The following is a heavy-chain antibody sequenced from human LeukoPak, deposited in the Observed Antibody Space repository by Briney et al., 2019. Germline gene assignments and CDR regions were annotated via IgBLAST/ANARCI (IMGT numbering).Heavy chain of an antibody. J-gene: IGHJ6*03. CDR2: ISSSGTTI. CDR1: GFTFSSYA. Sequence: SGGSLRLSCAASGFTFSSYAMSWVRQAPGKGLEWVSYISSSGTTIYYAGSVRGRFTISRDNAKNSLYLQMNSLRAEDTAIYYCARDQGYYYYYMDVWGKGTTVTVSS. V-gene: IGHV3-48*03. CDR3: ARDQGYYYYYMDV.